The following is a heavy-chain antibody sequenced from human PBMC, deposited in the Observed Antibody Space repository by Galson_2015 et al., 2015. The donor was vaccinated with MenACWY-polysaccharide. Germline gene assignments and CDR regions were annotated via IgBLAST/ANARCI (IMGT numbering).Heavy chain of an antibody. CDR2: IKSKTDGGAT. V-gene: IGHV3-15*01. J-gene: IGHJ6*02. CDR1: GFTFSNAW. Sequence: LRLSCAASGFTFSNAWMSWIRQAPGKGLEWVGRIKSKTDGGATDYAAPVKGRFTISRDDSKNTLYLQMNSLKTEDTAVYYCITDXXXWSRGSLDYGVGVWGQGTTVTVSS. CDR3: ITDXXXWSRGSLDYGVGV. D-gene: IGHD3-16*01.